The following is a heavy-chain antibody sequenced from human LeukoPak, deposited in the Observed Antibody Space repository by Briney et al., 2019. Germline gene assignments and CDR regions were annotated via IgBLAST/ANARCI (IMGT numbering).Heavy chain of an antibody. J-gene: IGHJ3*02. Sequence: GASVKVSCKASGYTFTSYDINWVRQATGQGLEWMGWMNPNSGNTGYAQKFQGRVTMTRNTSISTAYMELRSLRSDDTAVYYCASLVRGSYFDAFDIWGQGTMVTVSS. CDR3: ASLVRGSYFDAFDI. D-gene: IGHD1-26*01. CDR2: MNPNSGNT. CDR1: GYTFTSYD. V-gene: IGHV1-8*01.